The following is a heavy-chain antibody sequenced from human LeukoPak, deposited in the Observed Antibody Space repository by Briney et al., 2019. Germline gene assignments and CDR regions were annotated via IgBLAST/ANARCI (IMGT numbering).Heavy chain of an antibody. D-gene: IGHD5-12*01. J-gene: IGHJ6*03. Sequence: ASVKVSCKASGYTFTSYYMHWVRQAPGQGLEWMGIINPSGGSTSYAQKFQGRVTMTRDMSTSTVYMELSSLRSEDTAVYYCARGRQRRGSEWLRSFSNYYYMDVWGKGTTVTISS. CDR3: ARGRQRRGSEWLRSFSNYYYMDV. CDR1: GYTFTSYY. V-gene: IGHV1-46*01. CDR2: INPSGGST.